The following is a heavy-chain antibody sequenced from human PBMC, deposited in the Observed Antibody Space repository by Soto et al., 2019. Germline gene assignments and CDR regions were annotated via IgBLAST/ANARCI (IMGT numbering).Heavy chain of an antibody. Sequence: QVQLVQSGAEVKKPGASVKVSCKASGYTFASYAISWMRQAPGQGLEWMGWINAYNGNTNSARKLQGRVTMTTYTSSSTAYMGLGGLRSDDTAVYYSARDPPPPDYWGQGTLVTVSS. CDR3: ARDPPPPDY. CDR1: GYTFASYA. J-gene: IGHJ4*02. V-gene: IGHV1-18*01. CDR2: INAYNGNT.